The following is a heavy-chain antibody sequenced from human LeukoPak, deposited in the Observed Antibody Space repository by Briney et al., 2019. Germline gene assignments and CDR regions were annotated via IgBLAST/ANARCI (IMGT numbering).Heavy chain of an antibody. CDR2: ISWNSGSI. J-gene: IGHJ4*02. CDR3: AKDISSGWYFLDY. CDR1: GLTFDDYT. V-gene: IGHV3-9*01. Sequence: ARSLTPSCAASGLTFDDYTMHWVRQAPGKGLEWVSGISWNSGSIGYADSVKGRFTISRDNAKNSLYLQMTSLRAEDTALYYCAKDISSGWYFLDYWGQGTLVTVSS. D-gene: IGHD6-19*01.